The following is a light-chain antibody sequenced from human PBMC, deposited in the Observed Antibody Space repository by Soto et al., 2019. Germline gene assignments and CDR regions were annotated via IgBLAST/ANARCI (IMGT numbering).Light chain of an antibody. J-gene: IGLJ2*01. CDR3: SSYTSRNTLA. CDR2: EVT. CDR1: SSDVGGYNF. V-gene: IGLV2-14*01. Sequence: QSALTQPASVSGSPGQSITISWTGTSSDVGGYNFVSWYQQHPGKAPKLMIYEVTDRPSGVSNRFSGSKSGSTASLTISGLQAEDEADYYCSSYTSRNTLAFGGGTKLTVL.